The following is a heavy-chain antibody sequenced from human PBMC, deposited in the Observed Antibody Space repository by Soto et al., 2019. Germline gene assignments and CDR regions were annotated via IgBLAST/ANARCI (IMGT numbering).Heavy chain of an antibody. CDR3: ARDRGLGSGWYGWFDP. CDR1: GGSISSGGYS. V-gene: IGHV4-30-2*01. Sequence: ASETLSLTCAVSGGSISSGGYSWSWIRQPPGKGLEWIGYIYHSGSTYYNPSLKSRVTISVDTSKNQFSLKLSSVTAADTAVYYCARDRGLGSGWYGWFDPWGQGTSVTVSS. D-gene: IGHD6-19*01. J-gene: IGHJ5*02. CDR2: IYHSGST.